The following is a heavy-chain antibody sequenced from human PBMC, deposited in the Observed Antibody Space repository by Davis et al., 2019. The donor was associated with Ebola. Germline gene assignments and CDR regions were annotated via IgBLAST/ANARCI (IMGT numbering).Heavy chain of an antibody. CDR1: GGSFSGYY. CDR2: INHSGST. D-gene: IGHD6-25*01. Sequence: MPGGSLRLSCAVYGGSFSGYYWSWIRQPPGKGLEWIGEINHSGSTNYNPSLKSRVTISVDTSKNQFSLKLSSVTAADTAVYYCARVQRFYGMDVWGQGTTVTVSS. V-gene: IGHV4-34*01. CDR3: ARVQRFYGMDV. J-gene: IGHJ6*02.